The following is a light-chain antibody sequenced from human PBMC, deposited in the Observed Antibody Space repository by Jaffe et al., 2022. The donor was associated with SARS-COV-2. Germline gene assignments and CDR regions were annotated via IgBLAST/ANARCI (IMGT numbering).Light chain of an antibody. CDR1: SSDVGGYNY. V-gene: IGLV2-14*03. CDR3: SSYTSSSTPV. CDR2: DVT. Sequence: QSALTQPASVSGSPGQSITISCTGTSSDVGGYNYVSWYQQHPDEAPKLIIYDVTKRPSGVSNRFSGSKSGNTASLTISGLQAEDEADYYCSSYTSSSTPVFGGGTKVTVL. J-gene: IGLJ3*02.